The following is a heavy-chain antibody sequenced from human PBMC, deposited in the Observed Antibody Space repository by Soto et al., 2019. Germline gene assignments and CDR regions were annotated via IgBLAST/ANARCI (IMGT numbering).Heavy chain of an antibody. V-gene: IGHV3-30-3*01. CDR1: GFTFSSYA. CDR3: ARSGYSSSSDY. Sequence: QVQLVESGGGVVQPGRSLRLSCAASGFTFSSYAMHWVRQAPGKGQEWVALISYDGSNKYYADSVKGRFTISRDNSKNTLYLQVNSLRAEDTAVYYCARSGYSSSSDYWGQGTLVTVSS. D-gene: IGHD6-6*01. J-gene: IGHJ4*02. CDR2: ISYDGSNK.